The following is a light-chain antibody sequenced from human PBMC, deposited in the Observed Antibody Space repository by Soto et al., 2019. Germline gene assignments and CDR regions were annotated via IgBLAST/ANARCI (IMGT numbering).Light chain of an antibody. Sequence: IQVTQSPSTLSASVGDRVTITCRASQTISTWLAWYQQKPGKAPKLLIYDASTLQSGVPSRFSGSGSGTEFTLTINSLQPDDFASYYCHQYNSYWTFGQGTKVDIK. CDR1: QTISTW. J-gene: IGKJ1*01. CDR3: HQYNSYWT. CDR2: DAS. V-gene: IGKV1-5*01.